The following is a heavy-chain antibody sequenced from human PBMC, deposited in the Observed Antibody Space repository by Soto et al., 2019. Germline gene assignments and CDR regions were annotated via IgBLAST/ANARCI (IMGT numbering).Heavy chain of an antibody. D-gene: IGHD2-15*01. CDR2: IIPIFGTA. Sequence: QVQLVQSVAEVKKPGSSVNVSCKASGGTFSSYAISWVRQAPGQGLEWMGGIIPIFGTANYAQKFQGRVTITADKSTSTAYMELSSLRSEDTAVYYCARTVVVVAAGWFDPWGQGTLVTVSS. CDR3: ARTVVVVAAGWFDP. CDR1: GGTFSSYA. V-gene: IGHV1-69*06. J-gene: IGHJ5*02.